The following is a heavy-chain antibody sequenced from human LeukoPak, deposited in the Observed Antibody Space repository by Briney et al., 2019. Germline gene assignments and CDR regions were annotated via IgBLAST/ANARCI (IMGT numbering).Heavy chain of an antibody. CDR3: ARDLRIWFGELLYHQPFDY. D-gene: IGHD3-10*01. CDR1: GGSISSYY. V-gene: IGHV4-4*07. Sequence: PSETLSLTCTVSGGSISSYYWSWIRQPAGKGLEWIGRIYTSGSTNYNPSLKSRVTISVDTSKNQFSLKLSSVTAADTAVYYCARDLRIWFGELLYHQPFDYWGQGTLVTVSS. J-gene: IGHJ4*02. CDR2: IYTSGST.